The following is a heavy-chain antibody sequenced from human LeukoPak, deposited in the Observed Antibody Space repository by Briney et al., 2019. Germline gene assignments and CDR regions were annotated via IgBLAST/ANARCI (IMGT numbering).Heavy chain of an antibody. V-gene: IGHV1-69*04. J-gene: IGHJ4*02. CDR2: IIPIFGIA. CDR1: GGTFSSYA. D-gene: IGHD4-23*01. CDR3: ARVSGYGGNSALDY. Sequence: SVKVSCKASGGTFSSYAISWVRQAPGQGLEWMGRIIPIFGIANYAQKFQGRVTITADKSTSTAYMELSSLRSEDTAVYYCARVSGYGGNSALDYWGQGTLLTVSS.